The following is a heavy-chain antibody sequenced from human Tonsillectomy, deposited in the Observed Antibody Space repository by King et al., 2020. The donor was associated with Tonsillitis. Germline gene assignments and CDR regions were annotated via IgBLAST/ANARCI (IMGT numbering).Heavy chain of an antibody. CDR2: ISGGDGDA. CDR1: GFTFSNHA. J-gene: IGHJ4*02. Sequence: VQLVESGGGLVQPGGSLRLSCAASGFTFSNHALTWVRQAPGKGLEWVSGISGGDGDAYYADTVKGRFTVSRDNSKDTLYLQMNSLRAEDTAVYYCAKHCDFDYWGQGTLVTVAS. D-gene: IGHD2-21*01. CDR3: AKHCDFDY. V-gene: IGHV3-23*04.